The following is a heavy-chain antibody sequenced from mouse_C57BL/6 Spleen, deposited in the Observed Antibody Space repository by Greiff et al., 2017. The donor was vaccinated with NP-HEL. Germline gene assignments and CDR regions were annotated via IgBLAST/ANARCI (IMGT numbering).Heavy chain of an antibody. CDR2: IYPGSGST. V-gene: IGHV1-55*01. D-gene: IGHD2-3*01. Sequence: QVQLQQSGAELVKPGASVKMSCKASGYTFTSYWITWVKQRPGQGLEWIGDIYPGSGSTNYNEKFKSKATLTVDTSSSTAYMQLSSLTSEDSAVYYCARLGIYDGYYDAMDYWGQGTSVTVSS. CDR1: GYTFTSYW. J-gene: IGHJ4*01. CDR3: ARLGIYDGYYDAMDY.